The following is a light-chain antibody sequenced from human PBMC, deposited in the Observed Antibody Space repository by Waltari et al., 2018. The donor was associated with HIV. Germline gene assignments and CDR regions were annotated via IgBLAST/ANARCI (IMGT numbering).Light chain of an antibody. CDR1: QGIRSW. CDR3: QQANSFPLT. CDR2: AAS. Sequence: DIQMTQSPSSVSASVGDRVTIPFRASQGIRSWLAWYQQNPWKAPKLLIYAASSLPSGVPSRFSGSGSGTEFTLTISSLQPEDFATYDCQQANSFPLTFGGGTKVEIK. V-gene: IGKV1-12*01. J-gene: IGKJ4*01.